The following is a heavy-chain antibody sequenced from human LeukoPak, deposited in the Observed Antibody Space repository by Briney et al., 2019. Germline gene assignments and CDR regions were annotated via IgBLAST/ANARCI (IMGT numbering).Heavy chain of an antibody. Sequence: ASVKVSCKASGYTFTSYDINWVRQATGQGPEWMGWMNPNSGNTGYAQKFQGRVTMTRNTSISTAYMELSSLRSEDTAVYYCARGGGLSSSWYKNGAEYFQHWGQGTLVTVSS. J-gene: IGHJ1*01. V-gene: IGHV1-8*01. CDR3: ARGGGLSSSWYKNGAEYFQH. CDR1: GYTFTSYD. D-gene: IGHD6-13*01. CDR2: MNPNSGNT.